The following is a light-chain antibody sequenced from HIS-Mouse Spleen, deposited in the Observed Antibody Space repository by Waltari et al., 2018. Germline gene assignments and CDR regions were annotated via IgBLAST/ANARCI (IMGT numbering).Light chain of an antibody. Sequence: SSELTQDPAVSVALGQTVRITCQGDSLRSYYASWYQQKPGQAPVLVIYGKNNRPSGIPDRFSGSNSGNTATLAISGNQAMDEADYYCQAWDSSTVVFGGGTKLTVL. CDR3: QAWDSSTVV. CDR2: GKN. V-gene: IGLV3-19*01. J-gene: IGLJ2*01. CDR1: SLRSYY.